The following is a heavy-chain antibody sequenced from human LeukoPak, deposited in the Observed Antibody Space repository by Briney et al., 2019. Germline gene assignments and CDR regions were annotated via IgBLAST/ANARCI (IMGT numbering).Heavy chain of an antibody. J-gene: IGHJ5*02. Sequence: SVKVSCKVSGYTLTELSMHWVRQAPGKGLEWMGGFDPEDGETIYAQKFQGRVTMTEDTSTDTAYMELSSLRSEDTAVYYCATLGSYSSSLDPWGQGTLVTVSS. V-gene: IGHV1-24*01. D-gene: IGHD6-13*01. CDR1: GYTLTELS. CDR3: ATLGSYSSSLDP. CDR2: FDPEDGET.